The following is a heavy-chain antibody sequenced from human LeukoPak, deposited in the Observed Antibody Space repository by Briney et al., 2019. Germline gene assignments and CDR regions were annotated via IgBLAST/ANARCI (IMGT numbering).Heavy chain of an antibody. V-gene: IGHV4-4*02. J-gene: IGHJ4*02. CDR2: IYHSGST. D-gene: IGHD5-12*01. CDR3: AREGGYDTSGGNY. CDR1: GGSISSSNW. Sequence: SSETLSLTCAVSGGSISSSNWWSWVRQPPGKGLEWIGEIYHSGSTNYNPSLKSRVTISVDKSKNQFSLKLSSVTVADTAVYYCAREGGYDTSGGNYWGQGTLVTVSS.